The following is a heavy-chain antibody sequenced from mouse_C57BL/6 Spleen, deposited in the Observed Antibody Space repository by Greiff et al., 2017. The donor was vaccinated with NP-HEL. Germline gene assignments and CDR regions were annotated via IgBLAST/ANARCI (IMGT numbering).Heavy chain of an antibody. CDR1: GYTFTSYW. J-gene: IGHJ4*01. CDR2: IHPSDSDT. CDR3: AMDYGSLYYAMDY. Sequence: QVQLQQPGAELVKPGASVKVSCKASGYTFTSYWMHWVKQRPGQGLEWIGRIHPSDSDTNYNQKFKGKATLTVDKSSSTAYMQLSSLTSEDSAVYYCAMDYGSLYYAMDYWGQGTSVTVSS. D-gene: IGHD1-1*01. V-gene: IGHV1-74*01.